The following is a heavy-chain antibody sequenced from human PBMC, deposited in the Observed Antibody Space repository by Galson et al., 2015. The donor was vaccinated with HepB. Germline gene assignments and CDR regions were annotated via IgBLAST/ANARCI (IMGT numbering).Heavy chain of an antibody. Sequence: SVKVSCKASGYSLSTYGITWVRQAPGQGLEWMGWISGYNGNTNYAQKLQGRVTMSTDTPTNTAYMELGSLRSDDTAVYYCAKVVRAGAAYFDYWGKGTLVTVSS. V-gene: IGHV1-18*01. D-gene: IGHD4-23*01. CDR3: AKVVRAGAAYFDY. CDR1: GYSLSTYG. J-gene: IGHJ4*02. CDR2: ISGYNGNT.